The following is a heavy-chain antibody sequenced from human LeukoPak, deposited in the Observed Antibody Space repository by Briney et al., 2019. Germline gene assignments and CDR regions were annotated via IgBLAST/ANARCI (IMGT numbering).Heavy chain of an antibody. V-gene: IGHV3-21*04. CDR2: ITTSSTYM. D-gene: IGHD2/OR15-2a*01. CDR1: GFTFSAYN. Sequence: GGSLRLSCAASGFTFSAYNMNWVRRTPGKGLEWVSSITTSSTYMFYADSVRGRFTISRDNSKNTLYLQMNSLRAEDTAVYYCAKIGVLDAFDIWGQGTMVTVSS. J-gene: IGHJ3*02. CDR3: AKIGVLDAFDI.